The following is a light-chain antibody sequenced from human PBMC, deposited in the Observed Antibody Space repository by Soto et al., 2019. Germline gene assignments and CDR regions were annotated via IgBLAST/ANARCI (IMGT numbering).Light chain of an antibody. CDR2: VTS. V-gene: IGKV3-20*01. Sequence: VVLTLTPGTRSLSRGERATLSCRGSERIYSAYLGWYQQKPGQAPRLLIYVTSSRATGIPDRFSGSGSGTDFTLTISRMEPEDFAVYYCQQYGNSPITFGQGTRMEIK. CDR1: ERIYSAY. J-gene: IGKJ5*01. CDR3: QQYGNSPIT.